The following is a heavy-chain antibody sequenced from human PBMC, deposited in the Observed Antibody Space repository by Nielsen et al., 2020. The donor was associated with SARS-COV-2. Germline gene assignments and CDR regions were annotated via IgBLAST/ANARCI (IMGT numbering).Heavy chain of an antibody. CDR1: GFTFSSYS. J-gene: IGHJ6*02. CDR3: ARRVYYDFWSGWCMDV. CDR2: ISSSSSYI. Sequence: GESLKISCAASGFTFSSYSMNWVRQAPGKGLEWVSSISSSSSYIYYADSVKGRFTISRDNAKNSLYLQMNSLRAEDTAVYYCARRVYYDFWSGWCMDVWGQGTTVTVSS. V-gene: IGHV3-21*01. D-gene: IGHD3-3*01.